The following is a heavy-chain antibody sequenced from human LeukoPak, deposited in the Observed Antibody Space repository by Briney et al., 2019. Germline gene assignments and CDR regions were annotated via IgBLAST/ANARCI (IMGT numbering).Heavy chain of an antibody. V-gene: IGHV4-4*09. Sequence: SETLSLTCTVSGGSISTYYWSWIRRPPGKGLQWIAYIHASGPTNYNPSLKSRITISVDTSKNQFSLKLSSVTAADTAVYYCARHDAGIAARPFDNWGQGTLVTVSS. CDR3: ARHDAGIAARPFDN. CDR1: GGSISTYY. CDR2: IHASGPT. D-gene: IGHD6-6*01. J-gene: IGHJ4*02.